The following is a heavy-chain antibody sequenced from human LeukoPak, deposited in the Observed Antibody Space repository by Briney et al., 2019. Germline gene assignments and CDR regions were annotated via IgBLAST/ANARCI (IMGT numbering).Heavy chain of an antibody. J-gene: IGHJ5*02. CDR3: AREGPRIAVAGTNWFDP. CDR1: GYSISSGYY. Sequence: SETLSLTCTVSGYSISSGYYWGWIRQPPGKGLEWIGSIYHSGSTYYNPSLKSRVTISVDTSKNQFSLKLSSVTAADTAVYYCAREGPRIAVAGTNWFDPWGQGTLVTVSS. V-gene: IGHV4-38-2*02. D-gene: IGHD6-19*01. CDR2: IYHSGST.